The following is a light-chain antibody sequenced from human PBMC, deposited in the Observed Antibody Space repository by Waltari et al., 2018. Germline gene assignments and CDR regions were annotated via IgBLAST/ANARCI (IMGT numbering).Light chain of an antibody. J-gene: IGLJ3*02. CDR2: EGS. CDR3: CSYAGSSTWV. V-gene: IGLV2-23*01. Sequence: QSALTQPASVSGSPGQSTTISCTGTSSAVGSYNLVSWYRQLPGTAPKLMIYEGSKRPSGVSNRFSGSKSGNTASLTISGLQAEDEADYYCCSYAGSSTWVFGGGTKLTVL. CDR1: SSAVGSYNL.